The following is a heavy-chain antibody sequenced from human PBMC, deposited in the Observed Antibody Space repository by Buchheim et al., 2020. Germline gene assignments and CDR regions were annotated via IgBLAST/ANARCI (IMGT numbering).Heavy chain of an antibody. J-gene: IGHJ4*02. CDR3: ASHLTTVTTTPDY. CDR1: GFTFSDYA. CDR2: ISGGGVST. V-gene: IGHV3-23*01. Sequence: EVQLLESGGGLVQPGGSLRLSCAVSGFTFSDYAMSWVRQAPGKGLEWVSAISGGGVSTYYADSVRGRFTISRDNSRNTLFLRMNSLGAEDTAVYYCASHLTTVTTTPDYWGQGTL. D-gene: IGHD4-17*01.